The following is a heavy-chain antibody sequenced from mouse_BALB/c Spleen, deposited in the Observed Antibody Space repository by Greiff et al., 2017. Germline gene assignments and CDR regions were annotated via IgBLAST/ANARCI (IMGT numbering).Heavy chain of an antibody. Sequence: EVNVVESGGGLVQPGGSLRLSCATSGFTFSDFYMEWVRQPPGKRLEWIAASRNKANDYTTEYSASVKGRFIVSRDTSQSILYLQMNALRAEDTAIYYCAREDYYYGRSGGAMDYWGQGNSVTVSS. D-gene: IGHD1-1*01. CDR2: SRNKANDYTT. CDR3: AREDYYYGRSGGAMDY. CDR1: GFTFSDFY. J-gene: IGHJ4*01. V-gene: IGHV7-1*02.